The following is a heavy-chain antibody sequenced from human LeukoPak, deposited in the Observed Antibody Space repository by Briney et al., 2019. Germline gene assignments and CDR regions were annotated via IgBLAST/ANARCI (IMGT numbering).Heavy chain of an antibody. D-gene: IGHD5-24*01. CDR1: GGSISSSNW. J-gene: IGHJ5*02. Sequence: MPSGTLSLTCAVSGGSISSSNWWSWVRQPPGKGLEWIAEINHSGSTNYNPSLKSRVTMSVDTSKNQFSLKLSSVTAADTAVYYCARHGYIEGNWFDPWGQGTLVTVSS. CDR2: INHSGST. CDR3: ARHGYIEGNWFDP. V-gene: IGHV4-4*02.